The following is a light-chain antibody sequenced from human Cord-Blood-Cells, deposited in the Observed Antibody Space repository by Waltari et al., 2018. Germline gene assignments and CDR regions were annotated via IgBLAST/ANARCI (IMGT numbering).Light chain of an antibody. Sequence: SSELTQDPAVSVAFGQTVRITCQGDSLRSYYASWYQQKQGQAPVLVIYGKNNRPSGIPDRFSGSSSGNTASLTITGAQAEDEADYYCNSRDSSGNHLVFGGGTKLTVL. J-gene: IGLJ3*02. CDR2: GKN. V-gene: IGLV3-19*01. CDR3: NSRDSSGNHLV. CDR1: SLRSYY.